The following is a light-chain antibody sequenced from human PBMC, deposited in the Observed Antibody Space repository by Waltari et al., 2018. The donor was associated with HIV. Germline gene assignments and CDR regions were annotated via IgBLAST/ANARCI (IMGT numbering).Light chain of an antibody. Sequence: HSALTQPASVSGSPGQSITISCTGTSSNVGTYNLVSWYQQHPGKAPELLIHEVKRRPSGLSDRFSGSKSGNTASLTVSGLQAEDEAIYYCCSYAGSDTLVFGGGTSLTIL. CDR2: EVK. J-gene: IGLJ3*02. CDR1: SSNVGTYNL. V-gene: IGLV2-23*02. CDR3: CSYAGSDTLV.